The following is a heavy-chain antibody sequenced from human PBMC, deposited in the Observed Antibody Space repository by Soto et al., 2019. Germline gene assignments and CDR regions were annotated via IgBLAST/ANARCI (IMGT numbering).Heavy chain of an antibody. J-gene: IGHJ6*02. CDR2: MYHSGIT. CDR1: GYSIGSGSF. V-gene: IGHV4-38-2*01. Sequence: PSETLSLTCAVSGYSIGSGSFWGWIRQPPGKGLEWIGSMYHSGITYYNLSLKSRDTISVDTSKNQLSLKLSSAPAAETAIYYCARGDSTDCSNGVCSFFYNHDMDGWGQGTTVTVSS. D-gene: IGHD2-8*01. CDR3: ARGDSTDCSNGVCSFFYNHDMDG.